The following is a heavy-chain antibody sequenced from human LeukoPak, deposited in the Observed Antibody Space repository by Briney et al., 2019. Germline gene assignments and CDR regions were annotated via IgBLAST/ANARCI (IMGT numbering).Heavy chain of an antibody. CDR2: INPNSGGT. J-gene: IGHJ4*02. D-gene: IGHD5-18*01. Sequence: SVKVSCKASGYTFTGYYMHWVRQAPGQGLEWMGRINPNSGGTNYAQKFQGRVTMTRDTSISTAYMELSRLRADDTAVYYCARRGYSYGYGMSLWGQGTLVTVSS. CDR3: ARRGYSYGYGMSL. V-gene: IGHV1-2*06. CDR1: GYTFTGYY.